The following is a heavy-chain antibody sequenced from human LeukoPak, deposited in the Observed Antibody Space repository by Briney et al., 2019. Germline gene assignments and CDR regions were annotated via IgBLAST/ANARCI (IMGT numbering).Heavy chain of an antibody. D-gene: IGHD3-10*01. CDR3: ARNPYRSGAMDV. Sequence: AAVKVSCKASGYTFTTYDIIWVRQATGQGLEWMGWMTPTSGNTGYAQKFQGRVTLTRNTSTNTAYMELSSLRSDDTAVYYCARNPYRSGAMDVWGQGTTVTVSS. J-gene: IGHJ6*02. V-gene: IGHV1-8*02. CDR1: GYTFTTYD. CDR2: MTPTSGNT.